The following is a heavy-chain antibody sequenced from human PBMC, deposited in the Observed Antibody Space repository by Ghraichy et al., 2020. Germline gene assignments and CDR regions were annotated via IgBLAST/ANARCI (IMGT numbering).Heavy chain of an antibody. CDR3: ARLSTTRAADYYYAVDG. D-gene: IGHD5/OR15-5a*01. CDR1: GYSVTSHW. V-gene: IGHV5-51*01. CDR2: IHPIGSDT. J-gene: IGHJ6*02. Sequence: GESLNISCEASGYSVTSHWLAWVRQMPGKGLEWVGVIHPIGSDTRVSPSFQGQVTISYDASISTAFVQRTSLQASDTAIYYCARLSTTRAADYYYAVDGWGQGTSVNVS.